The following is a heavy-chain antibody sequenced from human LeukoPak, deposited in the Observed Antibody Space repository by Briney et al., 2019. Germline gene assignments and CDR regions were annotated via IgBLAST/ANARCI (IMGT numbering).Heavy chain of an antibody. J-gene: IGHJ4*02. CDR2: IHPNSGGT. CDR1: GYTFTGYY. V-gene: IGHV1-2*02. CDR3: ARDSERPSSSCYD. Sequence: ASVKVSCKASGYTFTGYYMHWVRQAPGQGLEWMGWIHPNSGGTNYAQKFQGRVTMTRDTSISTAYMELSRLRSDDTAVYYCARDSERPSSSCYDWGQGTLVTVSS. D-gene: IGHD6-6*01.